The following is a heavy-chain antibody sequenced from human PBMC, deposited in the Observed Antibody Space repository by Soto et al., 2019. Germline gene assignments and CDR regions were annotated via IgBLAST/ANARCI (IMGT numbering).Heavy chain of an antibody. CDR1: GRSITSYY. D-gene: IGHD3-22*01. CDR2: IYDNGIT. Sequence: QVVLQESGPGLVKPSETLSLTCSVSGRSITSYYWSWVRQPPGKGLGWIGYIYDNGITSRNPSLKSRVTMSADTSQNQFSLKLTSVTGADTAVYYCARTYDSNGYANEFDSWGQGILVTVTS. J-gene: IGHJ4*02. V-gene: IGHV4-59*12. CDR3: ARTYDSNGYANEFDS.